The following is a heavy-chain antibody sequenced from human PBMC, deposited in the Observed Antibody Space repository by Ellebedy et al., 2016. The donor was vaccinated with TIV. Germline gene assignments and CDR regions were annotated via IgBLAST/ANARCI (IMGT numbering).Heavy chain of an antibody. Sequence: GESLKISXAASGFTFNTYSMNWVRQAPGKGLEWVGRSRNRHDGYTTEYAPSVEGRFTISRDESKDSLFLQMNSLKIEDTAVYYCAREDWWRFDPWGQGTLVTVSS. CDR3: AREDWWRFDP. D-gene: IGHD2-15*01. V-gene: IGHV3-72*01. CDR1: GFTFNTYS. CDR2: SRNRHDGYTT. J-gene: IGHJ5*02.